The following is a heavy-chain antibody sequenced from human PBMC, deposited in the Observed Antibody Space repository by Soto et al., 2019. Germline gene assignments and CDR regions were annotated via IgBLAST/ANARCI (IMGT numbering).Heavy chain of an antibody. CDR3: TSYSSPSGY. J-gene: IGHJ4*02. V-gene: IGHV3-73*01. CDR2: IRSKANSYAT. CDR1: GFTFSGSA. Sequence: EVQLVESGGGLVQPGGSLKLSCAASGFTFSGSAMHWVRQASGKGLEWVGRIRSKANSYATAYAASVKGRFTISRDDSKNTAYLHMNSLKTEDTAVYYCTSYSSPSGYWGQGTLVTVSS. D-gene: IGHD6-19*01.